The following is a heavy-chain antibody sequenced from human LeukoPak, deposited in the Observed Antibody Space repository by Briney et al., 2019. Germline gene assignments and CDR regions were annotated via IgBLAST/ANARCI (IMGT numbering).Heavy chain of an antibody. J-gene: IGHJ5*02. V-gene: IGHV4-39*01. D-gene: IGHD3-3*01. Sequence: PSETLSLTCTVSGASISSYYWGWIRQPPGKGLEWIGSIYYSGSTYYNPSLKSRVTISVDTSKNQFSLKLSSVTAADTAVYYCARHSYDFWMFDPWGQGTLVTVSS. CDR1: GASISSYY. CDR3: ARHSYDFWMFDP. CDR2: IYYSGST.